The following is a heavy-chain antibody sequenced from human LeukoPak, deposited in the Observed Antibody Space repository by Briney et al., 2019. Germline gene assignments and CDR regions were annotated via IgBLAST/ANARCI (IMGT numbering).Heavy chain of an antibody. CDR1: GGSISSYY. CDR3: ARGKAAAADFDY. CDR2: IYTSGST. D-gene: IGHD6-13*01. J-gene: IGHJ4*02. Sequence: SETLSLTCTVSGGSISSYYWSWIRQPARKGLEWIGRIYTSGSTNYNPSLKSRVTMSVDTSKNQFSLKLSSVTAADTAVYYCARGKAAAADFDYWGQGTLVTVSS. V-gene: IGHV4-4*07.